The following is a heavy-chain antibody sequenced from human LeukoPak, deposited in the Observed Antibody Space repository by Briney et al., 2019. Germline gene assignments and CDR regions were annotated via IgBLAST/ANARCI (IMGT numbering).Heavy chain of an antibody. V-gene: IGHV3-53*05. D-gene: IGHD3-22*01. Sequence: GGSLRLSCAVSGFTVSSNYMSWVRQAPGKGLEWVSVIYSGGSTYYADSVKGRFTISRDNSKNTLYLQMNSLRAEDTAVYYCARSGDYYDSSGYYPLRAYFDYWGQGTLVTVSS. CDR2: IYSGGST. CDR3: ARSGDYYDSSGYYPLRAYFDY. CDR1: GFTVSSNY. J-gene: IGHJ4*02.